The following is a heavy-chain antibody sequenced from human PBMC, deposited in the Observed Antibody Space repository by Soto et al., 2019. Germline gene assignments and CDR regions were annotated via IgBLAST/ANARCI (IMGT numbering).Heavy chain of an antibody. J-gene: IGHJ4*02. CDR3: ARGTVGGYYSPRWPNYFDY. D-gene: IGHD3-3*01. Sequence: PGGSLRLSCAASGFTFSSYAMHWARQAPGKGLEWVSSISGSGGSTYYADSVKGRFTISRDNSKNTLYLQMNSLRAEDTAVYYCARGTVGGYYSPRWPNYFDYWGQGTLVTVSS. CDR1: GFTFSSYA. CDR2: ISGSGGST. V-gene: IGHV3-23*01.